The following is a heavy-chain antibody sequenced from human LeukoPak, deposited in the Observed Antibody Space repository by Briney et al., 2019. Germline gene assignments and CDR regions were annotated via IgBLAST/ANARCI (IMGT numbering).Heavy chain of an antibody. CDR2: IYYSGST. V-gene: IGHV4-39*01. D-gene: IGHD7-27*01. J-gene: IGHJ4*02. Sequence: SETLSLTCTVSGGSISSSSYYWGWIRQPPGKWLEWIGSIYYSGSTYYNPSLKSRVTISVDTSKNQFSLKLSPVTAADTAVYYCAETGRVDYWGQGTLVTVSS. CDR3: AETGRVDY. CDR1: GGSISSSSYY.